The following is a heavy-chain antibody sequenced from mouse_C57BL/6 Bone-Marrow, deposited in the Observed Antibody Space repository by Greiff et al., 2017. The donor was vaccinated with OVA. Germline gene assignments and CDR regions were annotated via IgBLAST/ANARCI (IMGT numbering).Heavy chain of an antibody. J-gene: IGHJ2*01. V-gene: IGHV1-26*01. CDR2: INPNNGGT. CDR3: ARSSDGYYLGY. CDR1: GYTFTDYY. Sequence: VQLQQSGPELVKPGASVKISCKASGYTFTDYYMNWVKQSHGKSLEWIGDINPNNGGTSYNQKFKGKATLTVDKSSSTAYMELRSLTSEDSAVYYCARSSDGYYLGYWGQGTTLTVSS. D-gene: IGHD2-3*01.